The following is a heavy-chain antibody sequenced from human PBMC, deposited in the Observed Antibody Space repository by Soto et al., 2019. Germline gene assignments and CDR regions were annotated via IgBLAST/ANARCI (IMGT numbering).Heavy chain of an antibody. CDR1: GFTFSSYA. CDR2: ISGSGGST. J-gene: IGHJ2*01. Sequence: EVQLLESGGGLVQPGGSLRLSCAASGFTFSSYAMSWVRQAPGKGLEWVSAISGSGGSTYYADSVKGRFTISRDNSKNTLYLQMNSLRAEDTAVYYCAKEGNWNYAPHDWYFDLWGRGTLVTVSS. D-gene: IGHD1-7*01. CDR3: AKEGNWNYAPHDWYFDL. V-gene: IGHV3-23*01.